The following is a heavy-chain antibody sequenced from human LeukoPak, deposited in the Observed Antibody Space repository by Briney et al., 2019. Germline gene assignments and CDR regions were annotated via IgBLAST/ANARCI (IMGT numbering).Heavy chain of an antibody. Sequence: GGSLRLSCAASGFTFSSYGMHWVRQAPGKGLEWVSSISSSSSYIYYADSVKGRFTISRDNAKNSLYLQMNSLRAEDTAVYYCARERVGATSSYYYYYYYMDVWGKGTTVTVSS. CDR3: ARERVGATSSYYYYYYYMDV. D-gene: IGHD1-26*01. V-gene: IGHV3-21*01. CDR2: ISSSSSYI. CDR1: GFTFSSYG. J-gene: IGHJ6*03.